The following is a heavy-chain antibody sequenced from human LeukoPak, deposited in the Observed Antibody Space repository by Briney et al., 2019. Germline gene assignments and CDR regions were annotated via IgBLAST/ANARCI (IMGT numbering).Heavy chain of an antibody. D-gene: IGHD1-14*01. CDR1: GYTFTSYY. CDR3: ATAGRPRGAFDI. Sequence: GASVKVSCKASGYTFTSYYMHWVRQAPGQGLEWMGIINPSGGSTSYAQKFQGRVTMTRNTSTSTVYMELSSLRSEDTAVYYCATAGRPRGAFDIWGQGTMVTVSS. CDR2: INPSGGST. J-gene: IGHJ3*02. V-gene: IGHV1-46*01.